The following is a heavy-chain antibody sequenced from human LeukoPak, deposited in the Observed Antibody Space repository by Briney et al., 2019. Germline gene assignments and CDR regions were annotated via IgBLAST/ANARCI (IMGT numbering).Heavy chain of an antibody. V-gene: IGHV3-9*01. Sequence: GGSLRLSCAASGFTFSSYAMSWVRQAPGKGLEWVSGISWNSGSIGYADSVKGRFTISRDNAKNSLYLQMNSLRAEDTALYYCAKVRRIGYSSGWYYFDYWGQGTLVTVSS. CDR1: GFTFSSYA. CDR3: AKVRRIGYSSGWYYFDY. CDR2: ISWNSGSI. J-gene: IGHJ4*02. D-gene: IGHD6-19*01.